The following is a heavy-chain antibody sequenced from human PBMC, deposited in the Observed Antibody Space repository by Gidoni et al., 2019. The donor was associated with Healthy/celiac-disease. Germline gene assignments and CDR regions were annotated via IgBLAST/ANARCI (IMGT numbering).Heavy chain of an antibody. J-gene: IGHJ6*02. CDR2: ICTAGDT. D-gene: IGHD3-9*01. V-gene: IGHV3-13*01. Sequence: EVQLVESGGGLVQPGGSLRLSCAASGFTFSSYDMHWVRQATGKGLEWVSAICTAGDTYYPGSVKGRFTISRENAKNSLYLQMNSLRAGDTAVYYCARGMGRYFDWSDYGMDVWGQGTTVTVSS. CDR3: ARGMGRYFDWSDYGMDV. CDR1: GFTFSSYD.